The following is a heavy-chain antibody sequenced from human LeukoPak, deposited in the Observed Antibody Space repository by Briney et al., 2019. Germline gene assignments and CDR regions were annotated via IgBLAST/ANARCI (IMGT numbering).Heavy chain of an antibody. V-gene: IGHV4-39*07. CDR2: IYYSGST. J-gene: IGHJ4*02. CDR3: ARTHEWELPPDY. CDR1: GGSISSSSYY. Sequence: SETLSLTCTVSGGSISSSSYYWGWIRQPPGKGLEWIGSIYYSGSTYYNPSLKSRVTISVDTSKNQFSLKLSSVTAADTAVYYCARTHEWELPPDYWGQGTLVTVSS. D-gene: IGHD1-26*01.